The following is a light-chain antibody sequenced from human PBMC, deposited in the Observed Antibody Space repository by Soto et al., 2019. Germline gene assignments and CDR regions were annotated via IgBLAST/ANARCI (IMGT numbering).Light chain of an antibody. CDR2: AAS. CDR3: QKYNGAPPWT. V-gene: IGKV1-5*01. J-gene: IGKJ1*01. CDR1: QSINGW. Sequence: DIQMTQSPSTLSSSVGDIVTVTCRSSQSINGWLAWYQQKPGKAPKLLIYAASSLQSGVPSRFSGSGSGTDFTLTISSLQPEDFATYYCQKYNGAPPWTFGQGTKVDIK.